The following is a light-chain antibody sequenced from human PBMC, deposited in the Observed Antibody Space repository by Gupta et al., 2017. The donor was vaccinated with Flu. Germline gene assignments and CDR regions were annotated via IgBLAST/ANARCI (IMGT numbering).Light chain of an antibody. CDR3: QQYDSYSHT. V-gene: IGKV1-5*03. CDR2: EAS. Sequence: IQMTQSPSTLSASVGDRVTITCRASQRISDWLAWYQQKPGKAPKLLIYEASTLLSGVSSRFSGSGSGTEFTLTISTRQPDDFATYYCQQYDSYSHTFGQGTKLEIK. J-gene: IGKJ2*01. CDR1: QRISDW.